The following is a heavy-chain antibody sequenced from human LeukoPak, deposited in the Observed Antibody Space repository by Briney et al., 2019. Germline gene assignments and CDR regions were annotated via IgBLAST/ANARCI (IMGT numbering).Heavy chain of an antibody. CDR3: ARETTAPYRHFDY. D-gene: IGHD4-17*01. J-gene: IGHJ4*02. CDR1: GFTVTNNY. CDR2: IYSDGTT. Sequence: GGSLRLSCAASGFTVTNNYMSWVRQAPGKGLEWVSVIYSDGTTYYADSVKGRFTISRDNSKNTLYLQMNSLGAEDTAVYYCARETTAPYRHFDYWGQGTLVTVSS. V-gene: IGHV3-66*01.